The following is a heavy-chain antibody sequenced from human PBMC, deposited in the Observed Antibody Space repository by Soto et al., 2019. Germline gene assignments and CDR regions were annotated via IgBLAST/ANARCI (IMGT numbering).Heavy chain of an antibody. Sequence: QMQLHESGPGLVKPSQTLSLTCTVSGGSISSGDYYWSWIRQPPGKGLEWIGYIYYSGSTNYNPSLKSRVTISVDTSKNQFSLKLSSVTAADTAVYYCARVRGRLLRFDPWGQGTLVTVSS. V-gene: IGHV4-30-4*01. D-gene: IGHD2-15*01. CDR1: GGSISSGDYY. CDR2: IYYSGST. CDR3: ARVRGRLLRFDP. J-gene: IGHJ5*02.